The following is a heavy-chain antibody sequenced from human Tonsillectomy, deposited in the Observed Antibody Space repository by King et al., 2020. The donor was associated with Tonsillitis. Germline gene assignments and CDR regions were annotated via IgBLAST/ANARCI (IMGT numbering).Heavy chain of an antibody. Sequence: DVQLVESGGGLVQPGGSLRLSCAASGFTFSRFSMNWVRQAPGKGLEWISYINSNRNIIYYADSVKGRFTISRDNAKNSLYLQMNSLRAEDTALYYCASYDFSSSFDYWGQGTLVTVSS. D-gene: IGHD3-3*01. J-gene: IGHJ4*02. CDR2: INSNRNII. V-gene: IGHV3-48*04. CDR3: ASYDFSSSFDY. CDR1: GFTFSRFS.